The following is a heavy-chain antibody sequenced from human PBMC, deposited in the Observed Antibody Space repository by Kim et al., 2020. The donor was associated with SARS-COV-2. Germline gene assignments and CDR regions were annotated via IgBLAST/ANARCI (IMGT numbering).Heavy chain of an antibody. CDR1: GFTFSDYY. CDR3: ARVGYDYVWGSYRDYYYYYGMDV. D-gene: IGHD3-16*02. CDR2: ISSSSSYT. V-gene: IGHV3-11*05. Sequence: GGSLRLSCAASGFTFSDYYMSWIRQAPGKGLEWVAYISSSSSYTNYADSVKGRFTISRDNAKNSLYLQMNSLRAEDTAVYYCARVGYDYVWGSYRDYYYYYGMDVWGKGHTVSVST. J-gene: IGHJ6*04.